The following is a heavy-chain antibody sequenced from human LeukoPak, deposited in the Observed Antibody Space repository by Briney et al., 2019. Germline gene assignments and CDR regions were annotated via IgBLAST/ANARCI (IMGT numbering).Heavy chain of an antibody. CDR3: AKGGSTYYYDSSGYLFDY. V-gene: IGHV3-9*01. J-gene: IGHJ4*02. D-gene: IGHD3-22*01. CDR2: ISWDSGSI. Sequence: GRSLRLSCAASGFTFDDYAMHWVRQAPGKGLEWVSGISWDSGSIGYADSVKGRFTISRDNAKNSLYLQMNSLRAEDTALYYCAKGGSTYYYDSSGYLFDYWGQGTLVTVSS. CDR1: GFTFDDYA.